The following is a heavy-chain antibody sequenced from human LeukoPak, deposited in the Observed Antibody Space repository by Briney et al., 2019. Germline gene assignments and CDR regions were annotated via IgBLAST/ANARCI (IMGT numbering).Heavy chain of an antibody. CDR2: IDSDGSST. CDR1: GFTFSSYW. Sequence: GGSLRLSCAASGFTFSSYWMHWVRQAPGKGLVWVSRIDSDGSSTSYADSVKGRFTISRANAKNTLYLQMNSLRAEDTAVDYCANMAAEYYYYGMDVWGQGTTVTVSS. CDR3: ANMAAEYYYYGMDV. D-gene: IGHD1-14*01. J-gene: IGHJ6*02. V-gene: IGHV3-74*01.